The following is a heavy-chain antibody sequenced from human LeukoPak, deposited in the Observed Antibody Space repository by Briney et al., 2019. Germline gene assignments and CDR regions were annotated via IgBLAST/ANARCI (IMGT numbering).Heavy chain of an antibody. CDR1: GFTFSSYA. CDR3: AKDSARYFDWLLGYFDY. J-gene: IGHJ4*02. V-gene: IGHV3-23*01. D-gene: IGHD3-9*01. Sequence: PGGSLRLSCAASGFTFSSYAMSWVRQAPGKGLEWVSAISGSGGSTYYADSVKGRFTISRDNSKNTLYLQMNSLRAEDTAVYYCAKDSARYFDWLLGYFDYWGQGTLVTVSS. CDR2: ISGSGGST.